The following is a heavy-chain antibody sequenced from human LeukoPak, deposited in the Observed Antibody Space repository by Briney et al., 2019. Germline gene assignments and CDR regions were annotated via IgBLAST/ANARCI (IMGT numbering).Heavy chain of an antibody. CDR3: ARSTSNGYYYDLDY. Sequence: LGESLKISCKGSGYSFTNYWIGWVRQMPGKGLEWMGIIYPGDSDTRYSPSFQGQVTISADKSITTAYLQWSSLKASDTAMYYCARSTSNGYYYDLDYWGQGTLVTVSS. V-gene: IGHV5-51*01. J-gene: IGHJ4*02. CDR1: GYSFTNYW. CDR2: IYPGDSDT. D-gene: IGHD3-22*01.